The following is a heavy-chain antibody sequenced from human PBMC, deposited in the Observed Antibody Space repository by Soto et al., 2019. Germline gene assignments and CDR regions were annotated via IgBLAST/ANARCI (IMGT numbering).Heavy chain of an antibody. CDR1: GGTFSTSA. J-gene: IGHJ6*02. D-gene: IGHD3-3*02. CDR2: IMPVFATP. V-gene: IGHV1-69*12. CDR3: ARDKDRQQLGGNYYYILDV. Sequence: QVQLVQSGAEVKKPGSSVKVSCKASGGTFSTSAISWERQAPGQGLEWVGGIMPVFATPDYAQKFQGRVTITADESTTTASLELTSLRTDDTAVYYCARDKDRQQLGGNYYYILDVWGQGTAITVSS.